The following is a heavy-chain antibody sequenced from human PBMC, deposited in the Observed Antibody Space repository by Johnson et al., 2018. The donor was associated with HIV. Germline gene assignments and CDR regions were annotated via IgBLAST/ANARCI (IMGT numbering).Heavy chain of an antibody. D-gene: IGHD2-15*01. V-gene: IGHV3-33*01. CDR3: ARDDGGGGDAFDI. CDR2: IWYDGSNK. Sequence: QVQLVESGGGVVQPGRSLRLSCAASGFTFSSYGMHWVRQAPGKGLEWVAVIWYDGSNKYYADSVKGRFTISRDNSKNTLYLQMNSRRAEDTAVYYCARDDGGGGDAFDIWGQGTMVTVSS. J-gene: IGHJ3*02. CDR1: GFTFSSYG.